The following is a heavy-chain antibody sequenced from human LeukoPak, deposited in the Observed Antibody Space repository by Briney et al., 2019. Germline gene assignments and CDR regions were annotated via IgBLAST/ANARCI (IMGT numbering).Heavy chain of an antibody. CDR2: IYYSVST. Sequence: SETLSLTCTVSGGSISSYYWSWIRQPPGKGLEWIGYIYYSVSTNYNPSLKSRVTISVDTSKNQFSLKLSSVTAADTAVYYCARVNLLTGYYYYYMDVWGKGTTVTVSS. CDR1: GGSISSYY. D-gene: IGHD3-9*01. V-gene: IGHV4-59*01. J-gene: IGHJ6*03. CDR3: ARVNLLTGYYYYYMDV.